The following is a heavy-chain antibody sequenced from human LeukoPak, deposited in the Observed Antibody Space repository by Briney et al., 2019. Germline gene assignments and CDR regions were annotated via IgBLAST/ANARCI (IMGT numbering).Heavy chain of an antibody. Sequence: SVKVSCKASGGTFSSYAISWVRQAPGQGLEWMGRIIPILGIANYAQKFQGRVTITADKSTSTAYMELSSLRSEDTAVYYCARDHRYYYDSSGYSGEYFQHWGQGTLVTVSS. CDR1: GGTFSSYA. CDR2: IIPILGIA. D-gene: IGHD3-22*01. J-gene: IGHJ1*01. CDR3: ARDHRYYYDSSGYSGEYFQH. V-gene: IGHV1-69*04.